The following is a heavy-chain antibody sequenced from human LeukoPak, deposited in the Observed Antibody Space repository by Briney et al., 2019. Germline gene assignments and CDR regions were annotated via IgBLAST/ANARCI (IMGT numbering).Heavy chain of an antibody. D-gene: IGHD3-22*01. CDR2: ISAYNGNT. CDR1: GYTFTSYG. J-gene: IGHJ4*02. Sequence: ASVKVSCKASGYTFTSYGISWVRQAPGQGLEWMGWISAYNGNTNYAQKLQGRVTMTTDTSTSTAYMELRSLRSDDTAVYYCAKASHKYYYDSSDIDYWGQGTLVTVSS. CDR3: AKASHKYYYDSSDIDY. V-gene: IGHV1-18*01.